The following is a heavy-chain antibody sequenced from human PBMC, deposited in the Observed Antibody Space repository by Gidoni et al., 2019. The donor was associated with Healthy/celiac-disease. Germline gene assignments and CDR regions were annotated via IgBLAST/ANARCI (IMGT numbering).Heavy chain of an antibody. J-gene: IGHJ5*02. CDR1: GFTVSSNY. CDR3: ARGWQQQGWFDP. D-gene: IGHD6-13*01. V-gene: IGHV3-53*02. CDR2: IYSGGST. Sequence: EVQLVETGGGLIQPGGSLSLSCAPSGFTVSSNYMGWVRQAPGKGLEWVPVIYSGGSTYYADSVKGRFTISRDNSKNTLYLQMNSLRAEDTAVYYCARGWQQQGWFDPWGQGTLVTVSS.